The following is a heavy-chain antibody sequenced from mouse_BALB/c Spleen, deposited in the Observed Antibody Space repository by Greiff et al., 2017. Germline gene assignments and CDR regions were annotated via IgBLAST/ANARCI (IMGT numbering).Heavy chain of an antibody. CDR3: ARVGDYDCWFAY. D-gene: IGHD2-4*01. Sequence: EVMLVESGGGLVKPGGSLKLSCAASGFTFSSYAMSWVRQTPEKRLEWVASISSGGSTYYPDSVKGRFTISRDNARNILYLQMSSLRSEDTAMYYCARVGDYDCWFAYWGQGTLVTVSA. CDR2: ISSGGST. CDR1: GFTFSSYA. V-gene: IGHV5-6-5*01. J-gene: IGHJ3*01.